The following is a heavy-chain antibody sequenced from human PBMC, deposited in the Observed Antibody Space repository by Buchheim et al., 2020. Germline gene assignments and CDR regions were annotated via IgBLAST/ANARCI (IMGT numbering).Heavy chain of an antibody. D-gene: IGHD3-3*02. Sequence: QVQLVQSGAEVRKPGASVKISCKASGYSFISFAIHWVRQAPGQGLEWMGWVNAGNGNTGYSQNFQGRVSITGEKTASTANMELKSLTSEDTAVYYCARTFPFDYWGQGTL. CDR2: VNAGNGNT. CDR3: ARTFPFDY. CDR1: GYSFISFA. J-gene: IGHJ4*02. V-gene: IGHV1-3*01.